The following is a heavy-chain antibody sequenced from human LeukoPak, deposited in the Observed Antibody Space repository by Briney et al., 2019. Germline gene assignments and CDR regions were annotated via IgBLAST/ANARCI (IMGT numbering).Heavy chain of an antibody. CDR3: ARETSTGTFDY. V-gene: IGHV1-8*03. J-gene: IGHJ4*02. D-gene: IGHD4-17*01. CDR2: MNPNSGNT. Sequence: ASVKVSCKASGYTFTSYDINWVRQATGQGLEWMGWMNPNSGNTGYAQKFQGRVTITRNTSISTAYMELSSLRSEATAVYYCARETSTGTFDYWGQGTLVTVSS. CDR1: GYTFTSYD.